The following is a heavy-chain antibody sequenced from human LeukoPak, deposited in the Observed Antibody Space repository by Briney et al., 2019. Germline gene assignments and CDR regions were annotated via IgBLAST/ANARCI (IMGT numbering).Heavy chain of an antibody. D-gene: IGHD5-12*01. CDR3: ARLGGYSGYDLGY. J-gene: IGHJ4*02. Sequence: PGGSLRLSCAASGFNFKNYGMHWVRQAPGKGLEWVALIWYDGETKFYADSVNGRFTVSRDNPQNRLYLQMSSLRVADTAIYYCARLGGYSGYDLGYWGQGTLVTVSS. CDR1: GFNFKNYG. CDR2: IWYDGETK. V-gene: IGHV3-33*01.